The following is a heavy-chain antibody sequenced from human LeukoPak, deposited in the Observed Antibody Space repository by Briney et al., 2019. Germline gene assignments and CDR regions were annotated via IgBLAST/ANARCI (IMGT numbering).Heavy chain of an antibody. V-gene: IGHV1-46*01. D-gene: IGHD3-10*01. CDR1: GYTFTSYY. CDR2: INPSGGST. Sequence: ASAKVSCKASGYTFTSYYMHWVRQAPGQGLQWMGIINPSGGSTTYAQKFQGRVTMTRDTSTSTVYMELSSLRSEDTAVYYCARAASSSGRRLDYWGQGTLVTVSS. J-gene: IGHJ4*02. CDR3: ARAASSSGRRLDY.